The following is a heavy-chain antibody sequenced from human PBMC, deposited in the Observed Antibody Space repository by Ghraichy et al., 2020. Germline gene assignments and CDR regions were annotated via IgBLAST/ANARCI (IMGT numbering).Heavy chain of an antibody. CDR1: GFTFSSYW. J-gene: IGHJ4*02. CDR3: ARDRGCPDY. D-gene: IGHD2-15*01. Sequence: LSLTCAASGFTFSSYWMSWVRQAPGKGLEWVANIKQDGSEKYYVDSVKGRFTISRDNAKNSLYLQMNSLRAEDTAVYYCARDRGCPDYWGQGTLVTVSS. V-gene: IGHV3-7*03. CDR2: IKQDGSEK.